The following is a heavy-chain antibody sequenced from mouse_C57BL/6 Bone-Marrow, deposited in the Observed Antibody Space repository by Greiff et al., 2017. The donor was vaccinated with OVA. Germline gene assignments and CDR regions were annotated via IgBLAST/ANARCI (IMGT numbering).Heavy chain of an antibody. D-gene: IGHD1-1*01. V-gene: IGHV5-16*01. CDR1: GFTFSDYY. Sequence: EVQLVESEGGLVQPGSSMKLSCTASGFTFSDYYMAWVRQVPEKGLEWVANINYDGSSTYYLDSLKSRFIISRDNATNILYLQMRSLKSEDTATYNYARGNGSSYDYWGQGTTLTVSS. CDR3: ARGNGSSYDY. J-gene: IGHJ2*01. CDR2: INYDGSST.